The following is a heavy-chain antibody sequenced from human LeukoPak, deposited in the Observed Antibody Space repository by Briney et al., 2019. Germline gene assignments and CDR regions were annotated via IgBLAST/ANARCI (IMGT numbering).Heavy chain of an antibody. D-gene: IGHD2-2*01. V-gene: IGHV1-18*04. J-gene: IGHJ4*02. CDR3: ARDRQRGDIVVVPAGDY. CDR1: GYTFTNYG. CDR2: ISAYNGNT. Sequence: ASVKVSCKASGYTFTNYGISWVRQAPGQGLEWMGWISAYNGNTNYAQKLQGRVTMTTDTSTSTAYMELGSLRSDDTAVYYCARDRQRGDIVVVPAGDYWGQGTLVTVSS.